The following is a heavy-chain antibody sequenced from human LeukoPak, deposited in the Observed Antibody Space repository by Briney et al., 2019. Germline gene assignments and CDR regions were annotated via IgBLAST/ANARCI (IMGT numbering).Heavy chain of an antibody. D-gene: IGHD3-22*01. CDR3: ARRIGYYDSSGPNFDY. CDR2: IYPGDSDT. J-gene: IGHJ4*01. V-gene: IGHV5-51*01. Sequence: GESLKISCKGSGYSFTSYWIGWVRQMPGKGLEWMGIIYPGDSDTRYSPSFQGQVTISADKSISTAYLQWSSLKASDTAMYYCARRIGYYDSSGPNFDYWGQEPWSPSPQ. CDR1: GYSFTSYW.